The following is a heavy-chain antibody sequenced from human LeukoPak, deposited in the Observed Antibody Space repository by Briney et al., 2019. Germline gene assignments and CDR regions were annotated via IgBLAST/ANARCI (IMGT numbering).Heavy chain of an antibody. D-gene: IGHD4-17*01. J-gene: IGHJ4*02. CDR3: ARDVTSTDDY. CDR2: ISGNNDNP. Sequence: ASVRVSCKTSGYTFSNFGINWVRQAPGQGLEWMGWISGNNDNPNYGQKFQGRFTVTTDSSTSTAYMELRSLRFDDTAVYYCARDVTSTDDYWGQGTLVTVSS. CDR1: GYTFSNFG. V-gene: IGHV1-18*01.